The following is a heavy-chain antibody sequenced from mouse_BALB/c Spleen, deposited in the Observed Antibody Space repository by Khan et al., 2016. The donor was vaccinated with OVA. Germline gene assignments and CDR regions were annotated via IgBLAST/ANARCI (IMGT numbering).Heavy chain of an antibody. CDR2: ISTYYGDA. Sequence: VQLQESGAELVRPGVSVKISCKGSGYTFTDYTIHWMKQSHKKSLEWMGIISTYYGDAKYNQKFKDRATMTVDKYSNTAYMELARLTSDDSAIYYCARSFTTTTSLYAMDYWGQGTSVTVSS. CDR3: ARSFTTTTSLYAMDY. CDR1: GYTFTDYT. D-gene: IGHD1-1*01. V-gene: IGHV1S137*01. J-gene: IGHJ4*01.